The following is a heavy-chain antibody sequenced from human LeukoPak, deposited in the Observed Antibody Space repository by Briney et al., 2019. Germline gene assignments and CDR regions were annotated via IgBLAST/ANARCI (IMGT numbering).Heavy chain of an antibody. Sequence: GGSLRLSCAASGFTFSDYYMSWIRQAPGKGLEWVTFIRYDGSDKYYADSVKGRFTISRDNSKNTLFLQMNSLRVEDTAVYYCAKRADYYDSSRALYDAFDLWGQGTMVTVSS. V-gene: IGHV3-30*02. D-gene: IGHD3-16*01. CDR3: AKRADYYDSSRALYDAFDL. CDR2: IRYDGSDK. CDR1: GFTFSDYY. J-gene: IGHJ3*01.